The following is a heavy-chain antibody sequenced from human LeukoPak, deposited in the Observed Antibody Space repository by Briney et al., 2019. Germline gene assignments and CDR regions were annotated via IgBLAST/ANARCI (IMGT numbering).Heavy chain of an antibody. Sequence: SETLSLTCAVYGGSFSGYYWSWIRQPPGKGLEWIGEINHSGSTNYNPSLKSRVIISVDTSKNQFSLKLSSVTAADTAVYYCARGYYDILTGYYDPWWFDPWGQGTLVTVSS. D-gene: IGHD3-9*01. CDR2: INHSGST. V-gene: IGHV4-34*01. J-gene: IGHJ5*02. CDR3: ARGYYDILTGYYDPWWFDP. CDR1: GGSFSGYY.